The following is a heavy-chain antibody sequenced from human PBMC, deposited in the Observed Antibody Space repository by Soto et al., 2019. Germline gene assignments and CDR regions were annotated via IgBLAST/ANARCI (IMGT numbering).Heavy chain of an antibody. D-gene: IGHD6-13*01. CDR2: ISPYNGDT. J-gene: IGHJ4*02. V-gene: IGHV1-18*01. Sequence: QGQLVQSGAEVRESGASVKVSCKASGYTFTNHGISWVRQAPGEGLEWMGWISPYNGDTNNAQKFQGRVTMTTDTPTNTGFMELTRLTSDDTAVYYCARGGISSSEGLDYWGQGTLVTVSS. CDR1: GYTFTNHG. CDR3: ARGGISSSEGLDY.